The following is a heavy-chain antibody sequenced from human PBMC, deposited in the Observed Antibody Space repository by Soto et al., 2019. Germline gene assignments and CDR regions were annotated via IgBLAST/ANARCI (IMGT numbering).Heavy chain of an antibody. CDR3: ARGGYYDFWSGPDGLTHYYYGMDV. Sequence: SETLSLTCTVSGGSISSSSYYWGWIRQPPGKGLEWIGSIYYSGSTYYNPSLKSRVTISVDTSKNQFSLKLSSVTAADTAVYYCARGGYYDFWSGPDGLTHYYYGMDVWGQGTTVTVSS. CDR2: IYYSGST. J-gene: IGHJ6*02. CDR1: GGSISSSSYY. V-gene: IGHV4-39*07. D-gene: IGHD3-3*01.